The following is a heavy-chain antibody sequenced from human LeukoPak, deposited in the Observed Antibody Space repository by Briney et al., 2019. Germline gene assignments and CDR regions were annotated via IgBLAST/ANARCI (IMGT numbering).Heavy chain of an antibody. CDR1: GYTFTGYY. CDR3: TRAYPSGWSDY. Sequence: ASVKVSCKASGYTFTGYYMHWVRQAPRQGLEWMGWINPNSGVTKYTQKFQGRVSMTRDTSNRAAYMELSGLQSDDTAVYYCTRAYPSGWSDYWGQGTLVTVSS. D-gene: IGHD6-19*01. V-gene: IGHV1-2*02. J-gene: IGHJ4*02. CDR2: INPNSGVT.